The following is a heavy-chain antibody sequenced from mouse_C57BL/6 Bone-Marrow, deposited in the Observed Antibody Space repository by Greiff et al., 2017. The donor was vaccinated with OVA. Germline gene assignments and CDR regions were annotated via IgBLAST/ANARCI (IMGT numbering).Heavy chain of an antibody. CDR1: GYAITSGYD. J-gene: IGHJ4*01. V-gene: IGHV3-1*01. CDR2: ISYSGST. CDR3: ARERNAMDY. Sequence: VQLKQSGPGMVKPSQSLSLTCTVTGYAITSGYDWHWIRHFPGNKLEWMGYISYSGSTNYNPPLKSRISITHDTSKNHFFLKLNSVNTEDTATYYCARERNAMDYWGQGTSVTVSS.